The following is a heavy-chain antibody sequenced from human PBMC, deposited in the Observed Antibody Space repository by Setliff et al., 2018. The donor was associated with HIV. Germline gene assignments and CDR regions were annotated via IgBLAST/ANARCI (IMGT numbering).Heavy chain of an antibody. CDR2: ISDSATT. V-gene: IGHV4-39*07. J-gene: IGHJ6*03. D-gene: IGHD4-4*01. CDR1: GGAIINSRHY. CDR3: ARGKHDFSNYGSSDYFYYMDV. Sequence: KPSETLSLTCAVSGGAIINSRHYWVWIRQSPGKGLEWIGTRISDSATTSVNPSLKSRVTISLDTSKKQFSLKVISVTAADTAIYYCARGKHDFSNYGSSDYFYYMDVWGKGTTVTVSS.